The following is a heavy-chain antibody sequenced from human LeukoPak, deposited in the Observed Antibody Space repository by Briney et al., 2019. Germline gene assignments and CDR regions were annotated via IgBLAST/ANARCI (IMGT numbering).Heavy chain of an antibody. V-gene: IGHV3-30*18. CDR3: TKDRYCDSTSCPTDY. D-gene: IGHD2-2*01. Sequence: GGSLRLSCAASGVSLTRYSMDWVRQAPGKGMEWVAAISNDGSNKYYADSVKGRFTISRDNSRNTVYLQMNSLRAEDTAVYYCTKDRYCDSTSCPTDYWGQGTLVTVSS. J-gene: IGHJ4*02. CDR1: GVSLTRYS. CDR2: ISNDGSNK.